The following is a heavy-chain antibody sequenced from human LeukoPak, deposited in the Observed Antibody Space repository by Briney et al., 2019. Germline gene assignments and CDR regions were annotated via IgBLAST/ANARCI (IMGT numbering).Heavy chain of an antibody. CDR2: ISYDGSNK. CDR3: ARGRSSSPRIDY. J-gene: IGHJ4*02. D-gene: IGHD6-6*01. V-gene: IGHV3-30*01. Sequence: GGSLRLSCAAPGFTFSSYAMHWVRQAPGKGLECVAVISYDGSNKYYADSVKGRFTISRDNSKNTLYLQTNSLRAEDTAVYYCARGRSSSPRIDYWGQGTLVTVSS. CDR1: GFTFSSYA.